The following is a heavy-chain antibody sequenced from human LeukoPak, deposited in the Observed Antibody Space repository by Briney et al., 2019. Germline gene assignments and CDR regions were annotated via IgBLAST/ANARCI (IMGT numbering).Heavy chain of an antibody. CDR1: GSTVSSNY. V-gene: IGHV3-53*01. J-gene: IGHJ4*02. CDR3: ARDPGYSYGYDY. CDR2: IYSGGST. D-gene: IGHD5-18*01. Sequence: GGSLRLSCAASGSTVSSNYMSWVRQAPGKGLEWVSTIYSGGSTYYADSVKGRFTISRDNSKSTLYLQMNTLRAEDTAVYYCARDPGYSYGYDYWGQGTLVTVSS.